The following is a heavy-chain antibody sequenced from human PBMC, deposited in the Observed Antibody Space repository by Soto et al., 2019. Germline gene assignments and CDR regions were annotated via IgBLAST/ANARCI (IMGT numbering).Heavy chain of an antibody. V-gene: IGHV3-11*01. D-gene: IGHD6-6*01. Sequence: QVQLVESGGGLVKPGGSVRLSCAASGFSFSDSYMSWVRQAPGKGLEWVSYISGSSITISHADSEKGRFTISRDNGKNSVYLQMDSLRAEDTAVYYCARFLGGIPARPFDYWGQGTLVTVSS. CDR3: ARFLGGIPARPFDY. J-gene: IGHJ4*02. CDR2: ISGSSITI. CDR1: GFSFSDSY.